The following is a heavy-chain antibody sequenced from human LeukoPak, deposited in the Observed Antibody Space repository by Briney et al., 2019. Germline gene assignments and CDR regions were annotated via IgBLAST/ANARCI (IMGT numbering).Heavy chain of an antibody. Sequence: SETLSLTCTVSGGSISSYYWSWIRQPAGKGLEWIGRIYTSGSTNYNPSLKSRVTMSVDTSKNQFSLKLSSVSAAATAVSYYASATLLRDGDDFGVRGPLIRVTVSS. J-gene: IGHJ3*01. CDR1: GGSISSYY. D-gene: IGHD3-10*01. CDR3: ASATLLRDGDDFGV. V-gene: IGHV4-4*07. CDR2: IYTSGST.